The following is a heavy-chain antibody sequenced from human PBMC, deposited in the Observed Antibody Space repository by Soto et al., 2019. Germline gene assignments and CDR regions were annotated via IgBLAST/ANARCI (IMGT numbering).Heavy chain of an antibody. CDR2: IIPILGIA. V-gene: IGHV1-69*08. CDR3: AREGPGIAVAGTDY. D-gene: IGHD6-19*01. J-gene: IGHJ4*02. CDR1: GGTFSSYT. Sequence: QVQLVQSGAEVKKPGSSVKVSCKASGGTFSSYTISWVRQAPGQGLEWMGRIIPILGIANYAQKFQGRVTITADKSTSTAYMELSSLGSEDTAVYYCAREGPGIAVAGTDYWGQGTLVTVSS.